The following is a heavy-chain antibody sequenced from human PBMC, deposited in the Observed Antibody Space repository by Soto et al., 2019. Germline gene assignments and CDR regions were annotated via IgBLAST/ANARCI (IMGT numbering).Heavy chain of an antibody. CDR3: AKHIAAAVYRADAFDI. V-gene: IGHV3-23*01. CDR2: ISGSGGST. J-gene: IGHJ3*02. Sequence: EVPLLESGGGLVQPGGSLRLSCAASGFTFSSYAMSWVRQAPGKGLEWVSAISGSGGSTYYADSVKGRFTISRDNSKNTLYLQMNSLRAEDTAVYYCAKHIAAAVYRADAFDIWGQGTMVTVSS. D-gene: IGHD6-13*01. CDR1: GFTFSSYA.